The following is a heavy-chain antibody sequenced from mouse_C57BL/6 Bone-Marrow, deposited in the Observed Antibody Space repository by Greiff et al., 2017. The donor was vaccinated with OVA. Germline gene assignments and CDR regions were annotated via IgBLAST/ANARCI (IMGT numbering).Heavy chain of an antibody. J-gene: IGHJ4*01. CDR2: IYPGDGDT. V-gene: IGHV1-82*01. CDR1: GYAFSSSW. Sequence: VQLQQSGPELVKPGASVKISCKASGYAFSSSWMNWVKQRPGKGLEWIGRIYPGDGDTNYNGKFKGKATLTADKSSSTAYMQLSSLTSKDSAVYFCARSVYYGYPYAMDYWGQGTSVTVSS. D-gene: IGHD2-2*01. CDR3: ARSVYYGYPYAMDY.